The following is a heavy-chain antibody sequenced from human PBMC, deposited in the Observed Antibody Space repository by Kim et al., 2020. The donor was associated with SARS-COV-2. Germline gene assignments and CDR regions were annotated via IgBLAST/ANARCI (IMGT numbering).Heavy chain of an antibody. V-gene: IGHV1-69*13. J-gene: IGHJ2*01. CDR3: ARDIVVVVAASWGYFDL. CDR2: IIPIFGTA. CDR1: GGTFSSYA. D-gene: IGHD2-15*01. Sequence: SVKVSSKASGGTFSSYAISWVRQAPGQGLEWMGGIIPIFGTANYAQKFQGRVTITADESTSTAYMELSSLRSEDTAVYYCARDIVVVVAASWGYFDLWGRGTLVTVSS.